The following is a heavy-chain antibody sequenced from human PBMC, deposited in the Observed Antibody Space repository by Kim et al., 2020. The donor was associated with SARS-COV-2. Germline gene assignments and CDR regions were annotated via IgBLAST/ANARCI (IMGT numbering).Heavy chain of an antibody. J-gene: IGHJ6*02. CDR2: ISSSGSTI. Sequence: GGSLRLSCAASGFTFSSYEMNWVRQAPGKGLEWVSYISSSGSTIYYADSVKGRFTISRDNAKNSLYLQMKSQRAEDTAVYYCAREGCSSTSCYAGYYYGIDVWGQGTTVTVSS. V-gene: IGHV3-48*03. D-gene: IGHD2-2*01. CDR1: GFTFSSYE. CDR3: AREGCSSTSCYAGYYYGIDV.